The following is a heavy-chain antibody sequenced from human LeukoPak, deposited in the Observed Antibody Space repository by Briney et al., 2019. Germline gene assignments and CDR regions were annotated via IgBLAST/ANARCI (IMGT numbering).Heavy chain of an antibody. J-gene: IGHJ5*02. Sequence: ASVRVSCKTSGYSFTDYYIHWVRQAPGQGLEWMGWINTKSGRTSSARKFQGRVTMTRDPSITTVYMDMAWLTSDDTAIYFCARADFIDAGPYLVGPWGQGTLVTVSS. V-gene: IGHV1-2*02. D-gene: IGHD3-3*01. CDR2: INTKSGRT. CDR1: GYSFTDYY. CDR3: ARADFIDAGPYLVGP.